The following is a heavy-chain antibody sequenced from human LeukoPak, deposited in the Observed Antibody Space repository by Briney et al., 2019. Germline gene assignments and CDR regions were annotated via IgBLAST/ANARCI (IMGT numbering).Heavy chain of an antibody. CDR2: INPNSGGT. V-gene: IGHV1-2*02. D-gene: IGHD3-22*01. J-gene: IGHJ4*02. Sequence: ASVKVSCKASGYTFTSYGISWVRQAPGQGLEWMGWINPNSGGTNYAQKFQGRVTMTRDTSISTAYMELSRLRSDDTAVYYCARVRSYYDSSGYDYWGQGTLVTVSS. CDR3: ARVRSYYDSSGYDY. CDR1: GYTFTSYG.